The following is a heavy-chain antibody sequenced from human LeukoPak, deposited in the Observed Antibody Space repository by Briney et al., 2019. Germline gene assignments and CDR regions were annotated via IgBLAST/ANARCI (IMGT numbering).Heavy chain of an antibody. V-gene: IGHV4-34*01. CDR3: ARLPISPQSFDY. CDR2: INHSGST. J-gene: IGHJ4*02. CDR1: GFTFSTYS. Sequence: PGGSLRLSCAASGFTFSTYSMHWIRQPPGKGLEWIGEINHSGSTNYNPSLKSRVTISVDTSKNQFSLKLSSVTAADTAVYYCARLPISPQSFDYWGQGTLVTVSS.